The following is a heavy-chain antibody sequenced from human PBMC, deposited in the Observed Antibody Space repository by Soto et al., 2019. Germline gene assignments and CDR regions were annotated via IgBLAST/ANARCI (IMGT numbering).Heavy chain of an antibody. CDR3: TRDREYYDILTGYIRFDY. D-gene: IGHD3-9*01. CDR1: EVPLSGSA. CDR2: IRSKPNNYAT. J-gene: IGHJ4*02. V-gene: IGHV3-73*01. Sequence: TGGSLRLSCAASEVPLSGSAIHLGPQASGKGLGWVARIRSKPNNYATAYAASVKGRFTISRDDSKNTAYLQMNSLKTEDTAMYYCTRDREYYDILTGYIRFDYWGQGTLVTVSS.